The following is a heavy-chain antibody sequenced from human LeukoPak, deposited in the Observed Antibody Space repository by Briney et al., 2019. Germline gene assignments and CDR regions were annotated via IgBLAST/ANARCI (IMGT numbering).Heavy chain of an antibody. CDR1: GFTFDDYA. V-gene: IGHV3-9*03. D-gene: IGHD6-6*01. Sequence: PGGSLRLSCAASGFTFDDYAMHWVRQAPGKGLEWVSGISWNSGSIGYADSVKGRFTISRDNAKNSLYLQMNSLRAEDMALYYCAKGGSSSSSNFDYWGQGTLVTVSS. J-gene: IGHJ4*02. CDR3: AKGGSSSSSNFDY. CDR2: ISWNSGSI.